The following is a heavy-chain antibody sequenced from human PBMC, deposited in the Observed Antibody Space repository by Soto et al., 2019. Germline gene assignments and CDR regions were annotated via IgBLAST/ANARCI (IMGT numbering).Heavy chain of an antibody. J-gene: IGHJ6*03. Sequence: GGSLRLSCAASGFTFSSYGMHWVRQAPGKGLEWVAVISYDGSNKYYADSVKGRFTISRDNSKNTLYLQMNSLRAEDTAVYYCAKDGGAARPTPPYYYYYMDVWGKGTTVTVSS. V-gene: IGHV3-30*18. CDR3: AKDGGAARPTPPYYYYYMDV. CDR2: ISYDGSNK. CDR1: GFTFSSYG. D-gene: IGHD6-6*01.